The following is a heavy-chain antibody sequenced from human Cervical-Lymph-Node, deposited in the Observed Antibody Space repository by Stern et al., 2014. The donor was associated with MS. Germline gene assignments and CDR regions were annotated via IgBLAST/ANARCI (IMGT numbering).Heavy chain of an antibody. CDR3: AHRNGAYCSGGSCYSFDY. D-gene: IGHD2-15*01. CDR2: IYWDDDK. Sequence: ESGPTLVTPTQTLTLTCTFSGFSLSTSGVGVGWIRQPPGKALEWTALIYWDDDKRYSPSLKSRLTITKDTSKNQVVLTMTNMDPLDTATFYCAHRNGAYCSGGSCYSFDYWGQGTLVTGSA. J-gene: IGHJ4*02. V-gene: IGHV2-5*02. CDR1: GFSLSTSGVG.